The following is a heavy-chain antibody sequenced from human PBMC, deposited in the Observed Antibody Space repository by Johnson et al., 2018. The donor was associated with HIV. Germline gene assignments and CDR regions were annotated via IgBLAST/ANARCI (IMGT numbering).Heavy chain of an antibody. Sequence: QVQLVESGGGLVKPGGSLRLSCAASGFTFSSYWMHWVRKAPGKGLEWVAVISYDGSNKYYADSVKGRFTISRDNSKNSLYLQMNSLRAEDTAVYYCARDGESQQLPLGDAFDIWGQGTMVTVSS. CDR2: ISYDGSNK. D-gene: IGHD6-13*01. J-gene: IGHJ3*02. CDR3: ARDGESQQLPLGDAFDI. V-gene: IGHV3-30*03. CDR1: GFTFSSYW.